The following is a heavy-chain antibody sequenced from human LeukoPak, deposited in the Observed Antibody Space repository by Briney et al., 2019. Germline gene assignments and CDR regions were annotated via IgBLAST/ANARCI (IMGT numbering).Heavy chain of an antibody. D-gene: IGHD2-2*01. CDR1: GFTFSSYW. V-gene: IGHV3-7*03. J-gene: IGHJ4*02. CDR2: IKQDGSEK. CDR3: ARGGDCSSTSGTEFDY. Sequence: GGSLRLSCAASGFTFSSYWMSWVRQAPGKGLEWVANIKQDGSEKYYVDSVKGRFTISRDNAKNSLYLQMNSLRAEDTAVYYCARGGDCSSTSGTEFDYWGQGTLVTVSS.